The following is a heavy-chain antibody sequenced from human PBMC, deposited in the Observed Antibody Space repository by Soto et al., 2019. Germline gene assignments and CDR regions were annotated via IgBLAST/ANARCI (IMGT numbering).Heavy chain of an antibody. CDR3: AKDATRTSGWYYFDF. CDR1: ISHG. V-gene: IGHV3-23*01. Sequence: ISHGVGWVSKEQGKGLEWVSVIDYSGGTTYDADSVKGRFTISRDNSSSTLYLQMNSLRPEDTAVYYCAKDATRTSGWYYFDFWVQG. J-gene: IGHJ4*02. D-gene: IGHD6-19*01. CDR2: IDYSGGTT.